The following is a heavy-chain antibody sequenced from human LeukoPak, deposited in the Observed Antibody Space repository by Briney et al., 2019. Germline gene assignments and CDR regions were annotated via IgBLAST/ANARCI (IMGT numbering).Heavy chain of an antibody. J-gene: IGHJ3*02. CDR3: ARQGDSGRAFDI. Sequence: SETLSLTCTVSGGSISSCCYYWGWIRQPPGKGLEWIGSIYYSGSTYYNPSLKGRITISLDTSKIQFSLKLSAVTATDTAVYYCARQGDSGRAFDIWGQGTVVTVSS. CDR1: GGSISSCCYY. V-gene: IGHV4-39*01. CDR2: IYYSGST. D-gene: IGHD3-10*01.